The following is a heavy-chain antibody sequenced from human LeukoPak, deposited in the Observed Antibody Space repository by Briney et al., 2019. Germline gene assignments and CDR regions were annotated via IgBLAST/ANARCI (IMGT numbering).Heavy chain of an antibody. CDR2: ISYDGSNK. CDR1: GFTFSSYA. CDR3: AREFFGARAFQY. J-gene: IGHJ4*02. Sequence: PGGSLRLSCAASGFTFSSYAMHWVRQAPGKGLEWVAVISYDGSNKYYADSVKGRFTISRDNSKNTLYLQMNSLRAEDTAVYYCAREFFGARAFQYWGQGILVTVSS. V-gene: IGHV3-30*04. D-gene: IGHD3-3*01.